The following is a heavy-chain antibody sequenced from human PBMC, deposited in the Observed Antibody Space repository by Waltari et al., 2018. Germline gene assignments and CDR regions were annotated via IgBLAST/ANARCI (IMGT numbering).Heavy chain of an antibody. D-gene: IGHD3-3*01. J-gene: IGHJ5*02. CDR1: GYTFTSYG. Sequence: QVQLVQSGAEVKKHGASVKVSCKASGYTFTSYGISWVRQAPGQGLEWMGWISAYNGNTNYAQKLQGRVTMTTDTSTSTAYMELRSLRSDDTAVYYCARVFEVEWLLLSARNWFDPWGQGTLVTVSS. CDR2: ISAYNGNT. CDR3: ARVFEVEWLLLSARNWFDP. V-gene: IGHV1-18*01.